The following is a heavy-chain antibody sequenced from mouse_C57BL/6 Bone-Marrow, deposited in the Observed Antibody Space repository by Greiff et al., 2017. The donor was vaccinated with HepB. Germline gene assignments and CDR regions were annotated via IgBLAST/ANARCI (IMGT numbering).Heavy chain of an antibody. D-gene: IGHD2-2*01. CDR1: EYEFPSHD. CDR2: INSDGGST. V-gene: IGHV5-2*01. J-gene: IGHJ4*01. Sequence: EVHLVESGGGLVQPGESLKLSCESNEYEFPSHDMSWVRKTPEKRLELVAAINSDGGSTYYPDTMERRFIISRDNTKKTLYLQMSSLRSEDTALYYCAPLYGYDVGYYAMDYWGQGTSVTVSS. CDR3: APLYGYDVGYYAMDY.